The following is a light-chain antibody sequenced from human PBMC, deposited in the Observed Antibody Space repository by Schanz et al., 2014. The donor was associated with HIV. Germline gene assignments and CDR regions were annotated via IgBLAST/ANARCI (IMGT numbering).Light chain of an antibody. CDR2: RNN. V-gene: IGLV1-47*01. J-gene: IGLJ2*01. CDR3: ATWDVTLNGPV. CDR1: SSNIGGNY. Sequence: QSVLTQPPSASGTPGQRVTISCSGSSSNIGGNYVYWYEQLPGAAPKLLIYRNNQRPSGVPDRFSGSKSGTSASLAISGLRSEDEADYYCATWDVTLNGPVFGGGTKLTVL.